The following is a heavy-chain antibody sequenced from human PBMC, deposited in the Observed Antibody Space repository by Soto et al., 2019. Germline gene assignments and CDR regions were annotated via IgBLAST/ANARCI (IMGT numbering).Heavy chain of an antibody. CDR2: IYWDDDK. CDR3: AHNSDFWSGYYRGWFDP. Sequence: QITLKESGPTLVKPTQTLTLTCTFSGFSLSTSGVGVGWIRQPPGKALEWLALIYWDDDKRYSPSLKSRLTINKDTSKNQVVLTMTNMDPVDTATYYCAHNSDFWSGYYRGWFDPWGQVTLVTVSS. D-gene: IGHD3-3*01. J-gene: IGHJ5*02. CDR1: GFSLSTSGVG. V-gene: IGHV2-5*02.